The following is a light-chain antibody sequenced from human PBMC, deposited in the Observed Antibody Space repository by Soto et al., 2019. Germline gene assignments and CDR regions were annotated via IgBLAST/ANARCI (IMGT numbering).Light chain of an antibody. CDR1: SRDVGGYNS. CDR2: DVS. CDR3: SSYTTGGSYV. V-gene: IGLV2-14*01. Sequence: QSALTQPASVSGSPGLSIAISCTGTSRDVGGYNSVSWYQQQPGKVPKLMIYDVSNRPSGVSNRFSGSKSGNTASLTISGLQAEDEGDYYCSSYTTGGSYVLGTGTKLTVL. J-gene: IGLJ1*01.